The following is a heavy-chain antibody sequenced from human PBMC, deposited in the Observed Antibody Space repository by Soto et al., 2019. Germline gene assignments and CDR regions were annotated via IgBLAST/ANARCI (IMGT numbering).Heavy chain of an antibody. CDR2: ISLSSSTI. J-gene: IGHJ6*03. Sequence: EVQLVESGGGLLQPGGSLRLSCAASGFTFSSYNMNWVRQAPGKGLEWISDISLSSSTIFYADSVKGRFTISRDNAKNSLYLKMNSLRAEDTAVYYCARDSRDYYYYMDVWGKWTTVTVSS. V-gene: IGHV3-48*01. CDR1: GFTFSSYN. CDR3: ARDSRDYYYYMDV.